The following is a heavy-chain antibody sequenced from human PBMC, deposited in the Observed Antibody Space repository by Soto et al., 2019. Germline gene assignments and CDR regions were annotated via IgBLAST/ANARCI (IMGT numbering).Heavy chain of an antibody. Sequence: NPGGSLRLSCAASGFTFSSYSMNWVRQAPGKGLEWVSSISSSSSYIYYADSVKGRFTISRDNAKNSLYLQMNSLRAEDTAVYYCAREERGLRYNWNYDYWGQGTLVTVSS. D-gene: IGHD1-7*01. J-gene: IGHJ4*02. CDR1: GFTFSSYS. CDR2: ISSSSSYI. CDR3: AREERGLRYNWNYDY. V-gene: IGHV3-21*01.